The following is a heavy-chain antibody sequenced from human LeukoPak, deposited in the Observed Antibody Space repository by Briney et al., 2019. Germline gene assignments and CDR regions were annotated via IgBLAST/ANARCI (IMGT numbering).Heavy chain of an antibody. J-gene: IGHJ4*02. Sequence: SETLSLTCTVSGGSISSSSYYWGWIRQPPGKGLEWIGSIYYSGSTYYNPSLKSRVTISVDTSKNQFSLKLSSVTAADTAVYYCARGSRLYLVRGFSLDYFDYWGQGTLVTVSS. D-gene: IGHD3-10*01. V-gene: IGHV4-39*07. CDR2: IYYSGST. CDR1: GGSISSSSYY. CDR3: ARGSRLYLVRGFSLDYFDY.